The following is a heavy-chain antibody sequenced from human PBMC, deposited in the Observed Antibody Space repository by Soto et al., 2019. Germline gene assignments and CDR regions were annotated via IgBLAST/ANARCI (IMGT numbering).Heavy chain of an antibody. CDR1: GYSFTSYW. D-gene: IGHD5-18*01. CDR2: IYPGDSDT. V-gene: IGHV5-51*01. J-gene: IGHJ4*02. Sequence: GESLKISCKGSGYSFTSYWIGWVRQMPGKGLEWMGIIYPGDSDTRYSPSFQGQVTISADKSISTAYLQWSSLKASDTAMYYCARYGYSYGFESPVDYWGQGTLVTVSS. CDR3: ARYGYSYGFESPVDY.